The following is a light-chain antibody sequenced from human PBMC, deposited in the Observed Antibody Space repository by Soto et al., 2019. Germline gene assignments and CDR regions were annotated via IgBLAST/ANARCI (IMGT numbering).Light chain of an antibody. CDR2: AAS. J-gene: IGKJ1*01. CDR3: QQSWTTPWT. Sequence: DIQMTQSPASLSASIGDTVTIACRASQNIDIYLNWYQHKPGTVPKLLIYAASGLQTGVPSRFSGSGSGTDFSLTISSLQPEDFATYYCQQSWTTPWTFGQGTKVDIK. V-gene: IGKV1-39*01. CDR1: QNIDIY.